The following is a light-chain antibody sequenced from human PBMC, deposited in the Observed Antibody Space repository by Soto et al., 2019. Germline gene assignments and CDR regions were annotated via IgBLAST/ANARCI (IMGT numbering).Light chain of an antibody. CDR2: GAS. J-gene: IGKJ1*01. CDR3: QQYGSSPTWT. CDR1: QRVSNNH. Sequence: MFNDSPCALSLTPQGRATLSCMANQRVSNNHLGWYKQKPGQAPRLIIYGASNRATGIPDRFSGSGYGTDFTFTIRRVEPEDFAGYYCQQYGSSPTWTFGQSAKA. V-gene: IGKV3-20*01.